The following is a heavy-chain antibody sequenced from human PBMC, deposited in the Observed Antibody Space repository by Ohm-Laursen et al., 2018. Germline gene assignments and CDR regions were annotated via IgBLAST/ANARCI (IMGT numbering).Heavy chain of an antibody. CDR1: GFTFSAYG. J-gene: IGHJ4*02. D-gene: IGHD6-19*01. CDR3: AKDYSGGWVDY. V-gene: IGHV3-66*01. CDR2: IYSSGST. Sequence: SLRLSCAASGFTFSAYGMHWVRQAPEKGLEWVSVIYSSGSTFYADSVKGRFSISRDNSKNEVYLQMNSLRAEDTAVYYCAKDYSGGWVDYWGQGTLVTVSS.